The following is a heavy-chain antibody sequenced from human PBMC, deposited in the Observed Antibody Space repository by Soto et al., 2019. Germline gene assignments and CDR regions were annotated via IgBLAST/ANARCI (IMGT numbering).Heavy chain of an antibody. Sequence: SETLSLTCAVYGGSFSGYYWTWIRQPPGTGLEWIGEINHSGSTNYNPSLKSRVTISVDTSASTAYMELSSLRSEDTAVYYCASESYGGEFDSWGQGTLVTVSS. V-gene: IGHV4-34*01. D-gene: IGHD4-17*01. CDR3: ASESYGGEFDS. CDR1: GGSFSGYY. CDR2: INHSGST. J-gene: IGHJ4*02.